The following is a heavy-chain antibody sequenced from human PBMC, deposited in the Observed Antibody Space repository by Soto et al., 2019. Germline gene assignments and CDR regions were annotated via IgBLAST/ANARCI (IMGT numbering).Heavy chain of an antibody. J-gene: IGHJ4*02. D-gene: IGHD6-13*01. CDR1: GYNFTSHY. V-gene: IGHV1-46*01. CDR3: ARDLRGISWYPHFDY. CDR2: IYPRGGTT. Sequence: GASVKVSCKASGYNFTSHYMHWVRQAPGQGLESMGIIYPRGGTTNYAQKFQGRVTMTTDTSTSTAYMELRSLRSDDTAVYYCARDLRGISWYPHFDYWGQGTLVTVSS.